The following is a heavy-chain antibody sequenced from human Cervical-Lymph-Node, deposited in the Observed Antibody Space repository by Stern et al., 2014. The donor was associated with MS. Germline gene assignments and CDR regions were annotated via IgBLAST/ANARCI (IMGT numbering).Heavy chain of an antibody. CDR1: GFTFSSYS. Sequence: QLVQSGGGLVKPGGSLRLSCAASGFTFSSYSMNWVRQAPGKGLEWVSSISSSSSYIYYADSVKGRFTISRDNAKNSLYLQMNSLRAEDTAVYYCARDQLSYYDSSGYPGPLDYWGQGTLVTVSS. CDR2: ISSSSSYI. D-gene: IGHD3-22*01. J-gene: IGHJ4*02. V-gene: IGHV3-21*01. CDR3: ARDQLSYYDSSGYPGPLDY.